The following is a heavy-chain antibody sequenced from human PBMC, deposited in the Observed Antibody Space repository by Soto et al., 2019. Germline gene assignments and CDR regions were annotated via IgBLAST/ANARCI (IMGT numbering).Heavy chain of an antibody. CDR2: IYYSGST. J-gene: IGHJ4*02. CDR1: GGSISSGDYY. D-gene: IGHD5-18*01. V-gene: IGHV4-30-4*01. Sequence: PSETLSLTCTVSGGSISSGDYYWSWIRQPPGKGLEWVGYIYYSGSTYYNPSLKSRVTISVDTSKNQFSLKLSSVTAADTAVYYCARRGYSYGYGSWGQGTLVTVSS. CDR3: ARRGYSYGYGS.